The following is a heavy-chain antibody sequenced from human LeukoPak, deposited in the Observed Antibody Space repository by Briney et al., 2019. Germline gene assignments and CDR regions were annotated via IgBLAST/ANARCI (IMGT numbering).Heavy chain of an antibody. J-gene: IGHJ4*02. D-gene: IGHD2-15*01. CDR2: INPNSGGT. CDR3: ARAPYCSGGSCYSDY. CDR1: GYTFTSYY. V-gene: IGHV1-2*02. Sequence: ASVKVSCKASGYTFTSYYMHWVRQAPGQGLEWMGWINPNSGGTNYAQKFQGRVTMTRDTSISTAYMELSRLRSDDTAVYYCARAPYCSGGSCYSDYWGQGTLVTVSS.